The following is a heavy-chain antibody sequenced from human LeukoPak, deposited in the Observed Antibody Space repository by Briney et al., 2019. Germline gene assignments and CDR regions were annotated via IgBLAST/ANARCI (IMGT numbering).Heavy chain of an antibody. CDR3: ARAPSRYYSLYYFDY. CDR2: IYNSGST. Sequence: SETLSLTCTVSGGSISSYYWGWIRQPPGKGLEWIGSIYNSGSTYYNPSLKSRVTISVDTSKNQFSLKLSTVTAADTAAYYCARAPSRYYSLYYFDYWGHGTLVTVSS. CDR1: GGSISSYY. V-gene: IGHV4-39*07. J-gene: IGHJ4*01. D-gene: IGHD3-22*01.